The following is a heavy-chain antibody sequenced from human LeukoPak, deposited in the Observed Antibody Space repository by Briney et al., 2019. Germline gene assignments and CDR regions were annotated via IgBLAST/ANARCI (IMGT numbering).Heavy chain of an antibody. CDR3: AKPPSPYDYGSGSSYIDY. J-gene: IGHJ4*02. V-gene: IGHV3-23*01. CDR2: ISGSAGST. Sequence: GGSLRLSCAASGFTFSSYAMSWVRQAPGKALEWVSAISGSAGSTYYADSVKGRFTISRDNSKNTLYLQMNSLRAEDTAVYYCAKPPSPYDYGSGSSYIDYWGQGTLVTVSS. D-gene: IGHD3-10*01. CDR1: GFTFSSYA.